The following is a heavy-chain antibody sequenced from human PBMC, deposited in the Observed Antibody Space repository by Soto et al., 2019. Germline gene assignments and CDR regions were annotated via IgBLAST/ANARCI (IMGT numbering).Heavy chain of an antibody. CDR2: IHYSGSP. CDR3: ARDNYCITTSCYYGMDV. D-gene: IGHD2-2*01. V-gene: IGHV4-61*01. CDR1: GGSVSSGTYY. Sequence: PSETLSLTCTVSGGSVSSGTYYWSWVRQPPGKGLEWIGYIHYSGSPNYNPSLKTRVTISVDTSKNQFSLRLSSVTAADTAVYYCARDNYCITTSCYYGMDVWGQGTTVTV. J-gene: IGHJ6*02.